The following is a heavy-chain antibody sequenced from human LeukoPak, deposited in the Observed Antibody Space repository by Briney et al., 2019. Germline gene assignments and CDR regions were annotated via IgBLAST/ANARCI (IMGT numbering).Heavy chain of an antibody. CDR1: GGSFSGYY. CDR2: INHSGST. CDR3: ARRAGSGYYPYYYYYYMDV. V-gene: IGHV4-34*01. D-gene: IGHD3-22*01. J-gene: IGHJ6*03. Sequence: PSETLSLTCAVSGGSFSGYYWSWIRQPPGKGLEWIGEINHSGSTNYNPSLKSRVTISVDTSKNQFSLKLSSVTAADTAVYYCARRAGSGYYPYYYYYYMDVWGKGTTVTVSS.